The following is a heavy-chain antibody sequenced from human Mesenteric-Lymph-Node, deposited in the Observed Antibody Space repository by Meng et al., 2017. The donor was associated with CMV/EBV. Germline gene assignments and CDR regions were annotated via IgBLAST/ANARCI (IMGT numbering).Heavy chain of an antibody. CDR3: AKDPDSSGWYYDWFHP. V-gene: IGHV3-23*01. D-gene: IGHD6-19*01. CDR1: GFTLSSSW. Sequence: GESLKISCAASGFTLSSSWMHWVRQAPGKGLVWVSAISGSGGSTFYADSVKGRFTISRDNSKNTLYLQMNSLRADDSAVYYCAKDPDSSGWYYDWFHPWGQGTLVTVSS. J-gene: IGHJ5*02. CDR2: ISGSGGST.